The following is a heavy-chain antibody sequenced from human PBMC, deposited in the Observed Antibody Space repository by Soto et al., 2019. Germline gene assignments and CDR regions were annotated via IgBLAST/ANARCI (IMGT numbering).Heavy chain of an antibody. J-gene: IGHJ4*02. D-gene: IGHD3-3*01. V-gene: IGHV3-23*01. CDR2: ISGSDGKT. Sequence: GGSLRLSCAASGFSFGSYALSWVRQAPGKGLEWVSTISGSDGKTSYADSVKGRFSISRDTSQNTLYLQMNSLRADDTAIYYCARWSYLDYWGQGTRVTVSS. CDR1: GFSFGSYA. CDR3: ARWSYLDY.